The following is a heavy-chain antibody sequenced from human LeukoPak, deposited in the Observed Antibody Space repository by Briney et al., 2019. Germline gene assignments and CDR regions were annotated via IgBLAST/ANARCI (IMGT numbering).Heavy chain of an antibody. V-gene: IGHV3-23*01. CDR1: GFTFSSYA. CDR2: ISGSGGST. CDR3: AKDRGAQRGALDY. D-gene: IGHD3-16*01. Sequence: PGGSLRLSCAASGFTFSSYAMSWVRQAPGKGLEWVSAISGSGGSTYYADSVKGRFTISRDNSKNTLYLQMNSLRVEDTAVYYCAKDRGAQRGALDYWGQGTLVTVSS. J-gene: IGHJ4*02.